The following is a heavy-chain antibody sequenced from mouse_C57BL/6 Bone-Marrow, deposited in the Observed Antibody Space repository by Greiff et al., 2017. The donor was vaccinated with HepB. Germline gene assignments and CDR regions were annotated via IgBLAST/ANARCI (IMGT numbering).Heavy chain of an antibody. D-gene: IGHD2-12*01. CDR1: GFNIKDDY. Sequence: EVQLQQSGAELVRPGASVKLSCTASGFNIKDDYMHWVKQRPEQGLEWIGWIDPENGDTEYASKFQGKATITADTSSNTAYLQLSSLTSEDTAVYYCTSYDGCNYAMDYWGQGTSVTVSS. J-gene: IGHJ4*01. CDR2: IDPENGDT. V-gene: IGHV14-4*01. CDR3: TSYDGCNYAMDY.